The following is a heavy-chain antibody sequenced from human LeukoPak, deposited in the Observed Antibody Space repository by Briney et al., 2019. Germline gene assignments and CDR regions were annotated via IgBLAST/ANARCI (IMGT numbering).Heavy chain of an antibody. Sequence: GGSLRLSCAASGFTFSSYAMSWARQAPGKGLEWVSAISGSGGSTYYADSVKGRFTISRDNSKNTLYLQMNSLRAEDTAVYYCAKDQLLVPHAFDIWGQGTMVTVSS. CDR1: GFTFSSYA. J-gene: IGHJ3*02. D-gene: IGHD6-19*01. V-gene: IGHV3-23*01. CDR2: ISGSGGST. CDR3: AKDQLLVPHAFDI.